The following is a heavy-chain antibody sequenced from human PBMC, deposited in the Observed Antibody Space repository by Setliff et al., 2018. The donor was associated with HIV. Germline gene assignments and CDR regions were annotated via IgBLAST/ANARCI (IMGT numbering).Heavy chain of an antibody. CDR1: GGSFSGYY. J-gene: IGHJ3*02. D-gene: IGHD4-17*01. V-gene: IGHV4-34*01. CDR3: ARAFPMTTVVTQSGYGAFDI. CDR2: INHSGST. Sequence: PSETLSLTCAVYGGSFSGYYWSWIRQPPGKGLEWIGEINHSGSTNYNPSLKSRVPIAVDTSKNQFSLKLSSVTAADTAVYYCARAFPMTTVVTQSGYGAFDIWGQGTMVTVSS.